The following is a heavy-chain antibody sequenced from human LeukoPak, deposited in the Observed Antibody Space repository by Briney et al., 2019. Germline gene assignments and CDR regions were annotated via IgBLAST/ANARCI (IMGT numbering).Heavy chain of an antibody. J-gene: IGHJ3*01. Sequence: PSETLSLTCTVSGGSISSASYFWGWLRQPPGKRLEWIGTLYYSGRTYYSASLKSRVTMSGDTSRNQFSLRLSSVNAADTAVYYCAKAGVRYSDSSALYAFDFWGPGTMVTVSS. CDR2: LYYSGRT. V-gene: IGHV4-39*01. CDR3: AKAGVRYSDSSALYAFDF. D-gene: IGHD3-22*01. CDR1: GGSISSASYF.